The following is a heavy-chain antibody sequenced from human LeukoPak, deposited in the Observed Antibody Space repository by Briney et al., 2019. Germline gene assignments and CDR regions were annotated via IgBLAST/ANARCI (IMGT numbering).Heavy chain of an antibody. CDR3: GTFLGDY. Sequence: GSLGLSCAASGFMFSSNWMHWVRQAPGKGLEWVANMRQDGNEKYYVDSVKDRFTISRDNAKESLYLQMNSLRVEDTAVYYCGTFLGDYWGQGTLVTVSS. CDR1: GFMFSSNW. CDR2: MRQDGNEK. D-gene: IGHD3-16*01. V-gene: IGHV3-7*03. J-gene: IGHJ4*02.